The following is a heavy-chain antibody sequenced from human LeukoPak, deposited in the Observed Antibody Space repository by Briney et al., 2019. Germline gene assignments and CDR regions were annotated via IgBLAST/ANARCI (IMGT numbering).Heavy chain of an antibody. CDR3: ARLVYSNYVFYFDY. D-gene: IGHD4-4*01. CDR2: IYYSGST. J-gene: IGHJ4*02. Sequence: NPSETLSLTCTVSGGSISSYYWSWIRQPPGKGLEWIGYIYYSGSTNYNPSLKSRVTISVDTSKNQFSLKLSSVTAADTAVYYCARLVYSNYVFYFDYWGQGTLVTVSS. CDR1: GGSISSYY. V-gene: IGHV4-59*01.